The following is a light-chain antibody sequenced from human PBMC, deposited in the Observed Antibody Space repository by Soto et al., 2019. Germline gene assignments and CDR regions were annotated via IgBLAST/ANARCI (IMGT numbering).Light chain of an antibody. J-gene: IGKJ5*01. CDR2: SAS. V-gene: IGKV1-12*01. CDR1: QGISNC. CDR3: QQCNSFPIT. Sequence: DIQMTQSPSSVSASVGDRVTITCRASQGISNCLAWYQQKPGKAPQLLIYSASTIQSGVPSRFSGSGSGTDFPLTTSSLQPEDFATYYCQQCNSFPITFGHGTRLEIK.